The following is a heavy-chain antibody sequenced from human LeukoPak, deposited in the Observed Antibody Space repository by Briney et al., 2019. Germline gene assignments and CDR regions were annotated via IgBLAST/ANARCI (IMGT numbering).Heavy chain of an antibody. J-gene: IGHJ4*02. Sequence: GGSLRLSCAASEFSVGSNYMTWIRQAPGKGLEWVSYISTSGSAIYYADSVKGRFTISRDNAKNSVYLQMNSLRAEDTAVYYCARDLYDFWSGSSRRAFDYWGQGTLVTVSS. V-gene: IGHV3-11*04. CDR1: EFSVGSNY. CDR2: ISTSGSAI. CDR3: ARDLYDFWSGSSRRAFDY. D-gene: IGHD3-3*01.